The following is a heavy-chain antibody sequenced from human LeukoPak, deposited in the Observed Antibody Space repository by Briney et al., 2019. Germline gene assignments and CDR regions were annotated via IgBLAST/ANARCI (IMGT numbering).Heavy chain of an antibody. CDR3: ARGQYYDFWSGSLSY. Sequence: GGSLRLSCAATGFTFDDYAMHWVRQAPGKGLEWVSGISWNSGSIGYADSVKGRFTISRDNAKNSLYLQMNSLRAEDTALYYCARGQYYDFWSGSLSYWGQGTLVTVSS. D-gene: IGHD3-3*01. CDR1: GFTFDDYA. CDR2: ISWNSGSI. V-gene: IGHV3-9*01. J-gene: IGHJ4*02.